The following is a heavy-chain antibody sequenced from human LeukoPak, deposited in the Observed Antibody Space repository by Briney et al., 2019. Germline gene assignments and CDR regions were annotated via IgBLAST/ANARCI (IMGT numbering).Heavy chain of an antibody. J-gene: IGHJ4*02. D-gene: IGHD1-26*01. V-gene: IGHV1-8*01. CDR3: ARVVHSGFYY. CDR1: GYTFTSYD. CDR2: MNPNNGNT. Sequence: ASVEVSCKASGYTFTSYDINWVRQATGQGLEWMGWMNPNNGNTGYAQKFQGRVTMTRDTSISTAYMELSSLRSEDTAIYYCARVVHSGFYYWGQGTLVTVSS.